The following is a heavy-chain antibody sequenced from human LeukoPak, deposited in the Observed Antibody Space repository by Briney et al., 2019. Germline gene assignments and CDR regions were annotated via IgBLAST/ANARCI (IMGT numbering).Heavy chain of an antibody. J-gene: IGHJ4*02. V-gene: IGHV1-18*01. Sequence: GASVKVSCKASGYTLASYGIGWVRQAPGQGLEWMGWISAYNDNTKYAQNLQGRVTMTTDTSTSTAYMELRSLTSDDTALYYCARDTARITTPGGPDYWGQGTLVTVSS. CDR3: ARDTARITTPGGPDY. CDR1: GYTLASYG. CDR2: ISAYNDNT. D-gene: IGHD6-13*01.